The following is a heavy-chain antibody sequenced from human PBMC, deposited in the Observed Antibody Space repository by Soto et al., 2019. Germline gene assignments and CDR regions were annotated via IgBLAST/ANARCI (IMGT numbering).Heavy chain of an antibody. D-gene: IGHD3-10*01. Sequence: GESLKISCKGSGYSFSSHWIGWVRQMPGKGLEWMGIIYPGDSASRFSPSFQGQVTISADKSLSTAYLQWSSLKASDTAMYYCATHSASGSYYRTEIYYGMDVWGQGTRVTVSS. CDR1: GYSFSSHW. V-gene: IGHV5-51*01. CDR3: ATHSASGSYYRTEIYYGMDV. J-gene: IGHJ6*02. CDR2: IYPGDSAS.